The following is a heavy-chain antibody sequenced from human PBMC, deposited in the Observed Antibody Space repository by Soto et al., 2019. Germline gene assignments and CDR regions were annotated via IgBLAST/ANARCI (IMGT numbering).Heavy chain of an antibody. CDR3: ARRGWYYDSTDAFDI. CDR2: IWYDGSNK. Sequence: QVQLVESGGGVVQPGRSLRHSCAASGFTFSSYGMHWVRQAPGKGLEWVAVIWYDGSNKYYADSVKGRFTISRDNSKNTLYLQMNSLRAEDTAVYYCARRGWYYDSTDAFDIWGQGTMVTVSS. D-gene: IGHD3-22*01. J-gene: IGHJ3*02. CDR1: GFTFSSYG. V-gene: IGHV3-33*01.